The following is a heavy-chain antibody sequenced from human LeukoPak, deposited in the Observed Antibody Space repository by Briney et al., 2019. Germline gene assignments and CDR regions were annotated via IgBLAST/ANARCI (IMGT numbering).Heavy chain of an antibody. D-gene: IGHD3-3*01. CDR3: ARLFWSGYRDYYFDY. V-gene: IGHV4-61*01. J-gene: IGHJ4*02. Sequence: SETLSLTCTVSGGYVSSGSYYWSWIRQPPGKGLEWIGYIYYSGSANYNPSLKSRVTISVDTSKNQFSLKLSSVTAAGTAVYYCARLFWSGYRDYYFDYWGQGTLVTVSS. CDR2: IYYSGSA. CDR1: GGYVSSGSYY.